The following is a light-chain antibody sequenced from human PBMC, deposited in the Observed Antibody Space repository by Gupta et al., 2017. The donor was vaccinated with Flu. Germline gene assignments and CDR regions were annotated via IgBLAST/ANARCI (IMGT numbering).Light chain of an antibody. CDR2: VAS. V-gene: IGKV3-20*01. J-gene: IGKJ1*01. Sequence: EIVLTQSPGTLSLSPGEGATLSCKASQSINSSYLAWYQQKPGQAPRLLIYVASTRATGIPDRFSGSGSGTDFTLTISRLEPEDFAVYYCQQYGSSPPRTFGQGTKVEIK. CDR1: QSINSSY. CDR3: QQYGSSPPRT.